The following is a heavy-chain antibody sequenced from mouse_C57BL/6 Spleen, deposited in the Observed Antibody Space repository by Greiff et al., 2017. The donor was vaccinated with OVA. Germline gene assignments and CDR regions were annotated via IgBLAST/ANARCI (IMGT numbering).Heavy chain of an antibody. CDR1: GFTFSDYG. CDR2: ISSGSSTI. J-gene: IGHJ2*01. V-gene: IGHV5-17*01. Sequence: EVQLQESGGGLVKPGGSLKLSCAASGFTFSDYGMHWVRQAPEKGLEWVAYISSGSSTIYYADTVKGRFTISRDNAKNTLFLQMTSLRSEDTAMYYCARGGYDLDYWGQGTTLTVSS. D-gene: IGHD2-3*01. CDR3: ARGGYDLDY.